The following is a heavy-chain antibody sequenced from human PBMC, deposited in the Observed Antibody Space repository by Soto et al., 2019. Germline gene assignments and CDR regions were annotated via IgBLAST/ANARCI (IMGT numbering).Heavy chain of an antibody. CDR2: TIPMFGTA. CDR3: ARGLFGQQWLVGFDT. CDR1: GGSFSNYI. Sequence: QVHLVQSGAEVKKPGSSVKVSCKASGGSFSNYIFAWVRQAPRQGLEWMGGTIPMFGTAQYAQKLQGRVTITADESTSTVYMDLTSLTSDDTAVYYCARGLFGQQWLVGFDTWGQGTLVTVSS. D-gene: IGHD6-19*01. V-gene: IGHV1-69*01. J-gene: IGHJ4*02.